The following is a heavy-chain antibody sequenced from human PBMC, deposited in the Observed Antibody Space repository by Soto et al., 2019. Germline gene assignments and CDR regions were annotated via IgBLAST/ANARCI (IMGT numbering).Heavy chain of an antibody. CDR2: IYYSGST. CDR1: GGSISSYY. CDR3: ARRWGAAVDY. V-gene: IGHV4-59*08. Sequence: QVQLQESGPGLVKPSETLSLTCTVSGGSISSYYWSWIRQPPGKGLEWIGYIYYSGSTNYNPSLKRLVTISVDTSKNQFSLKLSSVTAADTAVYYCARRWGAAVDYWGQGTLVTVSS. J-gene: IGHJ4*02. D-gene: IGHD1-26*01.